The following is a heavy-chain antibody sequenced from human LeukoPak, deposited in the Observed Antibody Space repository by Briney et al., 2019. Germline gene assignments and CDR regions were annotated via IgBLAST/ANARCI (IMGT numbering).Heavy chain of an antibody. D-gene: IGHD3-10*02. CDR1: GGSISSSSYY. V-gene: IGHV4-39*07. CDR2: IYYSGST. CDR3: ARAKTGVRGVIINRPYYYYYMDV. Sequence: SETLSLTCTVSGGSISSSSYYWGWIRQPPWKGLEWIGSIYYSGSTYYNPSLKSRVTISLDTSKNQFSLKLSSVTAADTAVYYCARAKTGVRGVIINRPYYYYYMDVWGKGTTVTVSS. J-gene: IGHJ6*03.